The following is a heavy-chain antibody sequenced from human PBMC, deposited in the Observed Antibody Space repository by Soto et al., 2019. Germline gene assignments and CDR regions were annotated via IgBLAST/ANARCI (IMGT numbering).Heavy chain of an antibody. CDR2: ISYDGSNK. CDR3: AKGPFITGTTFSGMDV. Sequence: QVQLVESGGGVVQPGRSLRLSCAASGFTFSSYGMHWVRQAPGKGLEWVAVISYDGSNKYYADSVKGRFTISRDNSKNTLYLQMNSLRAEDTAVYYCAKGPFITGTTFSGMDVWGQGTTVTVSS. V-gene: IGHV3-30*18. CDR1: GFTFSSYG. D-gene: IGHD1-7*01. J-gene: IGHJ6*02.